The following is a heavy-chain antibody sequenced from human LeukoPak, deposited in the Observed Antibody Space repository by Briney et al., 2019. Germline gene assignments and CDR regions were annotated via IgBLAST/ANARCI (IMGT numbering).Heavy chain of an antibody. CDR3: ARDPLFRRYYGSGSYWYFDL. Sequence: ASVKVSCKASGYTFTGYYMHWVRQAPGQGLERMGWINPNGGGTNYAQKFQGRVTMTRDTSIGTAYMELSRLGSDDTAVYYCARDPLFRRYYGSGSYWYFDLWGRGTLVTVSS. CDR2: INPNGGGT. D-gene: IGHD3-10*01. J-gene: IGHJ2*01. CDR1: GYTFTGYY. V-gene: IGHV1-2*02.